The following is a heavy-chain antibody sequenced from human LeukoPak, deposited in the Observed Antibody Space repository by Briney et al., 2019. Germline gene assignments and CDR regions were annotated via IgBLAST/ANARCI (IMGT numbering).Heavy chain of an antibody. V-gene: IGHV4-59*01. CDR1: GAPIDSYY. J-gene: IGHJ5*02. CDR2: IYYSGST. Sequence: SETLSLTCSVSGAPIDSYYWSWIRQPPGKGLEWIGYIYYSGSTNYNPSLKSRVTISGDTSKNQFSLKLSSVTAADTAVYYCARGSRGYCSGGSCYSRWFDPWGQGTLVTVSS. D-gene: IGHD2-15*01. CDR3: ARGSRGYCSGGSCYSRWFDP.